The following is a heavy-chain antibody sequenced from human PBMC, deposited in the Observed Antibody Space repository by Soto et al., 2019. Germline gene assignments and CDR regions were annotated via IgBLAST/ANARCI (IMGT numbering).Heavy chain of an antibody. D-gene: IGHD6-13*01. J-gene: IGHJ6*02. V-gene: IGHV3-48*03. Sequence: LRLSCATSGFTFSSYEMNWVRQAPGKGLEWVSYISSSGSTIYYADSVKGRFTISRDNAKNSLYLQMDSLRAEDTAVYYCARDQEAGSFFPYYYGMDVWGQGTTVTVSS. CDR3: ARDQEAGSFFPYYYGMDV. CDR2: ISSSGSTI. CDR1: GFTFSSYE.